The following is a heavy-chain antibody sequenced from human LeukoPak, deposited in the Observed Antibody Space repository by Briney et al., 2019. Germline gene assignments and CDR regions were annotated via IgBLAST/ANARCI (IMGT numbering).Heavy chain of an antibody. D-gene: IGHD3-9*01. Sequence: SETLSLTCTVSSGSISSSSYYWGWLRQPPGKGLEWIGRIYYSGSTYYNPSLKSRVTISVDTSKNQFSLKLSSVTAADTAVFFFFKQKTAYEILTGYYSYFDYWGQGTLVTVSS. CDR1: SGSISSSSYY. CDR3: FKQKTAYEILTGYYSYFDY. V-gene: IGHV4-39*01. J-gene: IGHJ4*02. CDR2: IYYSGST.